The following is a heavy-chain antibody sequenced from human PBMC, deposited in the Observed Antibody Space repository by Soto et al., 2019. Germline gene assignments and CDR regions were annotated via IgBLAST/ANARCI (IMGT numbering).Heavy chain of an antibody. Sequence: PGGSLRLSCVGSGFTFSSYGMHWVRQAPGRGLEWVTVISNDGNRKYYGESVKGRFSVSRDNDKDTLYLQMNGLRPEDTGVYYCAKDRRQLSALDMWGQGTTVTVSS. CDR2: ISNDGNRK. D-gene: IGHD6-6*01. V-gene: IGHV3-30*18. CDR3: AKDRRQLSALDM. J-gene: IGHJ3*02. CDR1: GFTFSSYG.